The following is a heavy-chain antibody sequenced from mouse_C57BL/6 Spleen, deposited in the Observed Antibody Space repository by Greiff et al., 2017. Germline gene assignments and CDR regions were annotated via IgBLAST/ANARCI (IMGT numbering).Heavy chain of an antibody. CDR3: ARLSYAFAY. J-gene: IGHJ3*01. Sequence: EVQLQQSGPELVKPGASVKIPCKASGYTFTDYNMDWVKQSHGKSLEWIGDINPNNGGTIYNQKFKGKATLTVDKSSSTAYMELRSLTSEDTAVYDCARLSYAFAYWGQGTLVTVSA. D-gene: IGHD1-1*01. CDR2: INPNNGGT. CDR1: GYTFTDYN. V-gene: IGHV1-18*01.